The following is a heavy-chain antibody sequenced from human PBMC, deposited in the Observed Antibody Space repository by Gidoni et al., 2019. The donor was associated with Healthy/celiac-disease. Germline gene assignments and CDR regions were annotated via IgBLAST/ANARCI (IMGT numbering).Heavy chain of an antibody. CDR3: AKATHYYDSSGYYGYFQH. D-gene: IGHD3-22*01. CDR1: GCTFGSYA. V-gene: IGHV3-23*01. Sequence: EVQLLEAGGGLVQPGGSLRLSCAASGCTFGSYAMSWVRQAPGKGLGWVSAISGSGGRTYYADSVTGRFTLSRDNSKNTLYLQMNSLRAEDTAVYYCAKATHYYDSSGYYGYFQHWGQGTLVTVSS. CDR2: ISGSGGRT. J-gene: IGHJ1*01.